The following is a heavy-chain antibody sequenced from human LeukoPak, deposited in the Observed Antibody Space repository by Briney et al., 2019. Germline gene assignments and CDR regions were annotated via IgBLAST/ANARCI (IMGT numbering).Heavy chain of an antibody. CDR1: GFTFSGYS. J-gene: IGHJ4*02. D-gene: IGHD3-22*01. CDR3: ARRPYYYDSLDY. Sequence: GGSLRLSCAASGFTFSGYSMNWVRQAPGKGLEWVSYISSRGTTIYYADSVKGRFTISRDNAKNSLYLQMNSLRAEDTAVYYCARRPYYYDSLDYWGQGTLVTVSS. CDR2: ISSRGTTI. V-gene: IGHV3-48*04.